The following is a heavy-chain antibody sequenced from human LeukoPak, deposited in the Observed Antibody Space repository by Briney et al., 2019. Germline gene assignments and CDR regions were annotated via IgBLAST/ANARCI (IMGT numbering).Heavy chain of an antibody. CDR2: ISGSGGST. J-gene: IGHJ6*02. V-gene: IGHV3-23*01. D-gene: IGHD6-13*01. CDR3: AKESGAAWYDNYGMDV. CDR1: GFKFSDHY. Sequence: GGSLRLSCAASGFKFSDHYIDWVRQAPGKGLEWVSAISGSGGSTYYADSVKGRFTISRDNSKNTLYLQMNSLRAEDTAVYYCAKESGAAWYDNYGMDVWGQGTTVTVSS.